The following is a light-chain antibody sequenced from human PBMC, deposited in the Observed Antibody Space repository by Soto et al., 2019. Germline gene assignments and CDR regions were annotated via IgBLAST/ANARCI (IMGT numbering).Light chain of an antibody. Sequence: EIVMTQCPATLAVSPGERATLSCRASQSVSSNLAWYQQKPGPAPRLLIYGASTRATGIPARFSGSGSGTEFTLTISSLQSEDFAVYYCQQYNNWPGTFGHGTQVDIK. CDR3: QQYNNWPGT. J-gene: IGKJ1*01. V-gene: IGKV3D-15*01. CDR1: QSVSSN. CDR2: GAS.